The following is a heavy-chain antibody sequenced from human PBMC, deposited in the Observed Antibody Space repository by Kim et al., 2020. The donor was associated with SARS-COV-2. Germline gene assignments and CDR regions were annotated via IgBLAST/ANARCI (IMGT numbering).Heavy chain of an antibody. D-gene: IGHD4-4*01. CDR1: GFPFEDFA. CDR2: ITWNRGVL. J-gene: IGHJ4*02. V-gene: IGHV3-9*01. CDR3: AKDRDSILSRSADFDY. Sequence: GGSLRLSCAASGFPFEDFAMHWVRQTPGKGLEWVSGITWNRGVLSYADSVKGRFTISRANAKKSLYLQMNSLRSEDTAFYFCAKDRDSILSRSADFDYWGQGTLVTVSS.